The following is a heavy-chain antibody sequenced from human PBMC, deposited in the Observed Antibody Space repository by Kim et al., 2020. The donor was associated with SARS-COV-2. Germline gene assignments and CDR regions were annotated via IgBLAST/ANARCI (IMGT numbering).Heavy chain of an antibody. V-gene: IGHV3-15*01. CDR3: TTELRYFGWLSFY. J-gene: IGHJ4*02. D-gene: IGHD3-9*01. Sequence: YSAPVKGRFTISRDESKNTLYLQMNSLKTEDPAVYYCTTELRYFGWLSFYWGQGTLVTVSS.